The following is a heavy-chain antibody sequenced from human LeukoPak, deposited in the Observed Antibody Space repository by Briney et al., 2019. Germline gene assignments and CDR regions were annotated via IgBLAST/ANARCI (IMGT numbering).Heavy chain of an antibody. CDR2: INHSGST. D-gene: IGHD6-13*01. J-gene: IGHJ3*02. CDR3: ARGGHSSSWYRDAFDI. Sequence: SETLSLTCAVYGGSFSGYYWSWIRQPPGKGLEWIGEINHSGSTNYTPSLKSRVTISVDTSKNQFSLKLSSVTAADTAVYYCARGGHSSSWYRDAFDIWGQGTMVTVSS. V-gene: IGHV4-34*01. CDR1: GGSFSGYY.